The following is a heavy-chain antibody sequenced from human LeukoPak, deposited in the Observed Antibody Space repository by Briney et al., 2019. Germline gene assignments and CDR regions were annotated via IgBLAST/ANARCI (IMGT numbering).Heavy chain of an antibody. CDR3: AALDGDITFGGVIVIRNDY. CDR1: GGSISSYY. Sequence: PSETLSLTCTVSGGSISSYYWSWIRQPPGKGLEWIGYINYSGSTNYNPSLKSRVTISVDTSKNQFSLKLSSVTAADTAVYYCAALDGDITFGGVIVIRNDYWGQGTLVTVSS. D-gene: IGHD3-16*02. V-gene: IGHV4-59*12. CDR2: INYSGST. J-gene: IGHJ4*02.